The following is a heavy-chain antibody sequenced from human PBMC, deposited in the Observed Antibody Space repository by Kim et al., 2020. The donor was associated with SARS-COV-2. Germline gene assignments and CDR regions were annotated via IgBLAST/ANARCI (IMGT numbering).Heavy chain of an antibody. CDR1: GDSVSSNSAA. CDR2: TYYRSKWYN. D-gene: IGHD6-13*01. J-gene: IGHJ5*02. V-gene: IGHV6-1*01. Sequence: SQTLSLTCAISGDSVSSNSAAWNWIRQSPSRGLEWLGRTYYRSKWYNDYAVSVKSRITINPDTSKNQFSLQLNSVTPEDTAVYYCARATYSSSWYGGWFDPWGQGTLVTVSS. CDR3: ARATYSSSWYGGWFDP.